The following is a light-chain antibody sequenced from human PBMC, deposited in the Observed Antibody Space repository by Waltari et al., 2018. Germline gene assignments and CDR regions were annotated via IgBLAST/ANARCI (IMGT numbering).Light chain of an antibody. CDR3: SSYTSSSTLYV. CDR1: RSDVAGYNY. CDR2: EVS. J-gene: IGLJ1*01. Sequence: QSALTQPASVSGSPGQSSTISCTGTRSDVAGYNYVSWYQQHPGKAPKLMIYEVSNRPSGVSNRFSGSKSGNTASLTISGLQAEDEADYYCSSYTSSSTLYVFGTGTKVTVL. V-gene: IGLV2-14*01.